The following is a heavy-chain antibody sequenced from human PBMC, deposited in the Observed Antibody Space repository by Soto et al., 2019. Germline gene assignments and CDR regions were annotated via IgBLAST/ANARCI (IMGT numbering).Heavy chain of an antibody. CDR3: ASYVRGPAFYLDS. CDR2: ISKNGDEE. D-gene: IGHD3-10*02. J-gene: IGHJ4*02. Sequence: GGSLRLSCLASGFTFTAYAMSWVRQAPGKGLEWVSVISKNGDEEYYADSVTGRFTISRDSSNNLLYLRMSSLRVEDTAVYYCASYVRGPAFYLDSWGQGTLVTVSS. CDR1: GFTFTAYA. V-gene: IGHV3-23*01.